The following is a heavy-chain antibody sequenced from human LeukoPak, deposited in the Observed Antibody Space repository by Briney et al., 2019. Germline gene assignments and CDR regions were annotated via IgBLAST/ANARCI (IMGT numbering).Heavy chain of an antibody. J-gene: IGHJ4*02. CDR2: ISYDGRNE. V-gene: IGHV3-30*03. CDR3: AREVRGLSTFEY. CDR1: GFTFSSYG. Sequence: GGSLRLSCAASGFTFSSYGMHWVRQAPGKGLEWVAVISYDGRNEFYGDSVKGRFTISRDNSKNTLHLQMNSLRVEDTAVYYCAREVRGLSTFEYWGQGTLVTVSS.